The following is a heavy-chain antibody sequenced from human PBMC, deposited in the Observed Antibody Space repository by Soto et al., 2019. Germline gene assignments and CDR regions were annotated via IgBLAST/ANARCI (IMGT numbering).Heavy chain of an antibody. J-gene: IGHJ4*02. CDR2: INAGNGNT. CDR3: ARINGVVAATPQPFFDY. Sequence: GASVKVSCKASGYTFTSYAMHWVRQAPGQRLEWMGWINAGNGNTKYSQKFQGRVTITRDTSASTAYMELRSLRSDDTAVYYCARINGVVAATPQPFFDYWGQGTLVTVSS. D-gene: IGHD2-15*01. CDR1: GYTFTSYA. V-gene: IGHV1-3*01.